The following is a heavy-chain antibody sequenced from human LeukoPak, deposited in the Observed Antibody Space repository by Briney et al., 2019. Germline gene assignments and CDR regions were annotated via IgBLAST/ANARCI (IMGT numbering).Heavy chain of an antibody. CDR2: IYYSGST. V-gene: IGHV4-61*01. J-gene: IGHJ4*02. CDR3: ARGGGYSGYDSVDY. Sequence: SETLSLTCTVSGGSVSSGSYYWSWIRQPPGKGLEWIGYIYYSGSTNYNPSLKSRVTISVDTSKNQFSLKLSSVTAADTAVYYCARGGGYSGYDSVDYWGQGTLVTVSS. CDR1: GGSVSSGSYY. D-gene: IGHD5-12*01.